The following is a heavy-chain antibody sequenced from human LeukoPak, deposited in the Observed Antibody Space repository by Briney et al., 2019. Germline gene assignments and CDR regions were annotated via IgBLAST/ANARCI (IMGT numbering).Heavy chain of an antibody. D-gene: IGHD3-22*01. CDR3: ARDLGTRDYYDSSGSA. V-gene: IGHV3-53*01. J-gene: IGHJ5*02. Sequence: GGSLRLSCAASGFTVSSNYMSWVRQAPGKGLEWVSVIYSGGSTYYAGSVKGRFTISRDNSKNTLYLQMNSLRAEDTAVYYCARDLGTRDYYDSSGSAWGQGTLVTVSS. CDR1: GFTVSSNY. CDR2: IYSGGST.